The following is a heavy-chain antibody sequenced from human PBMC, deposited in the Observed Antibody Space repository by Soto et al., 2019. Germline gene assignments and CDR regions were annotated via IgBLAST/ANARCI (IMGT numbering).Heavy chain of an antibody. CDR1: GGSISSNSHF. J-gene: IGHJ6*02. CDR2: IHHSGST. V-gene: IGHV4-39*01. D-gene: IGHD6-13*01. Sequence: SSETLSLTCTVSGGSISSNSHFWGWIRQPPGKGLEYIGNIHHSGSTYYNPSLKSRVTVSVDTSKNQFSLRLSYVTAADTGVYFCVRHRGAAAANYDGMDVWGQGTTVTVSS. CDR3: VRHRGAAAANYDGMDV.